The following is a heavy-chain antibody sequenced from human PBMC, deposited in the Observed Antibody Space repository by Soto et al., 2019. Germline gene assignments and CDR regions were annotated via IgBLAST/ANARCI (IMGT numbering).Heavy chain of an antibody. V-gene: IGHV3-21*01. J-gene: IGHJ4*02. CDR2: ISSGGDYI. CDR1: GFTFSSYN. Sequence: GGSLRLSCAASGFTFSSYNMNWVRQAPGEGLEWVSSISSGGDYISYADSVKGRFTISRDNAKNSLYLQMNSLRAEDTAVYYCAKDEPRDTIFRGAADCWGQGTLVTVSS. D-gene: IGHD3-10*01. CDR3: AKDEPRDTIFRGAADC.